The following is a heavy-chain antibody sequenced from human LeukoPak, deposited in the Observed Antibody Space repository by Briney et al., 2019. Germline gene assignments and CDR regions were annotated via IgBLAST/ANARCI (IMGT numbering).Heavy chain of an antibody. V-gene: IGHV3-48*04. D-gene: IGHD6-19*01. Sequence: GGSLRLSCAASGFNFSSYDMNWVRQAPGKGLEWVSYISSRSSTKHYADSVKGRFTISRDNAKNSLFLEMNSLRAEDTAVYYCARGRMAVAGSYEYWGQGTLVTVSS. J-gene: IGHJ4*02. CDR3: ARGRMAVAGSYEY. CDR1: GFNFSSYD. CDR2: ISSRSSTK.